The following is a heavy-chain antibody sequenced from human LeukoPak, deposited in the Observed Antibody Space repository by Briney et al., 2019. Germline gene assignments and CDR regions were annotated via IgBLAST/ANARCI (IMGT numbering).Heavy chain of an antibody. CDR3: ARVRRLGYFDY. CDR2: IKQDGSEK. V-gene: IGHV3-7*01. J-gene: IGHJ4*02. Sequence: GGSLRLSCAASGFTFSSCWMSWVRQAPGKGLEWVANIKQDGSEKYYVDSVKGRFTISRDNAKNSLYLQMNSLRAEDTAVYYCARVRRLGYFDYWGQGTLVTVSS. CDR1: GFTFSSCW. D-gene: IGHD4-17*01.